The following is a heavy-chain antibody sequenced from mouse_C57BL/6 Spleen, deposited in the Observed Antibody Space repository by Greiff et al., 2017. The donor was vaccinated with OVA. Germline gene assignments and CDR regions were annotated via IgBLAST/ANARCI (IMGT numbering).Heavy chain of an antibody. V-gene: IGHV1-81*01. J-gene: IGHJ3*01. Sequence: QVQLQQSGAELARPGASVKLSCKASGYTFTSYGISWVKQRTGQGLEWIGEIYPRSGNTYYNEKFKGKATLTADKSSSTAYMELRSLTSEDSAVYFCAPIYYDYDEVAYWGQGTLVTVSA. CDR2: IYPRSGNT. CDR1: GYTFTSYG. CDR3: APIYYDYDEVAY. D-gene: IGHD2-4*01.